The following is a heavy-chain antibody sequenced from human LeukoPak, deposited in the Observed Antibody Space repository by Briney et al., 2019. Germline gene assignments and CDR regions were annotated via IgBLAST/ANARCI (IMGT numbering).Heavy chain of an antibody. CDR2: INHSGSA. CDR1: GGSIRNSSYY. V-gene: IGHV4-39*07. CDR3: ARGGGSTGYYFDF. J-gene: IGHJ4*02. D-gene: IGHD3-16*01. Sequence: PSETLSLTCSVSGGSIRNSSYYWDWIRQPPGKALEWIGEINHSGSADYNPSLKSRVTISVDTSKNQFSLNVSPVTAADTAVYYCARGGGSTGYYFDFWGQGNLVAVSS.